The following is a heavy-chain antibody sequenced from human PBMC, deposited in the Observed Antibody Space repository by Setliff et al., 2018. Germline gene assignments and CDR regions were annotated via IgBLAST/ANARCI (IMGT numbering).Heavy chain of an antibody. CDR1: GGSLTGTSNY. V-gene: IGHV4-39*01. Sequence: SETLSLTCTVSGGSLTGTSNYWAWIRQPPGKGLEWIGSVFYTEGTHYNESLKSRLAISLGTSKNQFSLRLSSVTAADTAVYYCANRGYDGSGKYYTLYLDYWGQGTLVTVSS. J-gene: IGHJ4*02. CDR3: ANRGYDGSGKYYTLYLDY. CDR2: VFYTEGT. D-gene: IGHD3-10*01.